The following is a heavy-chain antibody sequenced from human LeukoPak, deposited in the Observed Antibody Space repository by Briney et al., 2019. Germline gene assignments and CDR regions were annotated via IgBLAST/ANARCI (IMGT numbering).Heavy chain of an antibody. CDR1: GFTFSSYA. J-gene: IGHJ4*02. CDR3: AKNIVGATSRFDY. Sequence: PGGSLRLSCAASGFTFSSYAMSWVRQAPGKGLEWVSAISGSGDITYYADSVKGRFTISRDNAKNSLYLQMNSLRAEDTAVYYCAKNIVGATSRFDYWGQGTLVTVSS. CDR2: ISGSGDIT. D-gene: IGHD1-26*01. V-gene: IGHV3-23*01.